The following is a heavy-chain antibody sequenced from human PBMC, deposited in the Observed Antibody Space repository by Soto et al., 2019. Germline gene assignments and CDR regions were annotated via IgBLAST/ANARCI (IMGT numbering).Heavy chain of an antibody. Sequence: QVQLVQSGAEMKKPGASVKVSCKASGYTFATFGISWVRQAPGQGLEWMGWISAYNGNTNYAQKFQGRVTMTRDTSTNTVYMELRSWRSDDTAIFYCARDDGGAIFDHWGQGTLVTVSS. V-gene: IGHV1-18*01. CDR3: ARDDGGAIFDH. J-gene: IGHJ4*02. CDR1: GYTFATFG. CDR2: ISAYNGNT. D-gene: IGHD4-17*01.